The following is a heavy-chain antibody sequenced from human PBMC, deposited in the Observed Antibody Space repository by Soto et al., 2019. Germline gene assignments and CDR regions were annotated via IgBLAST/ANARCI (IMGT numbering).Heavy chain of an antibody. CDR2: ISSSSSYI. D-gene: IGHD3-22*01. CDR1: GFTFSIYS. Sequence: PGGSLRLSCAASGFTFSIYSMNWVRHAPGKGLEWVSSISSSSSYIYYADSVKGRFTISRDNAKNSLYLQMNSLRAEDTAVYYCARGYYYDSSGYYHTGMVDYWGQGTLVTVSS. V-gene: IGHV3-21*01. J-gene: IGHJ4*02. CDR3: ARGYYYDSSGYYHTGMVDY.